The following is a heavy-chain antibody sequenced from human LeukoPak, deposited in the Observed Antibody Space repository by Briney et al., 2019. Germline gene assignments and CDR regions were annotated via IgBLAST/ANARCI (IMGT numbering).Heavy chain of an antibody. D-gene: IGHD1-26*01. CDR1: GYSIRSGYY. J-gene: IGHJ4*02. V-gene: IGHV4-38-2*02. CDR3: ARDSGSHFDY. CDR2: IYYSGST. Sequence: SETLSLTCTVSGYSIRSGYYWGWIRQPPGKGLEWIGSIYYSGSTYYNPSLKSRVTISVDTSKNQFSLKLSSVTAADTAVYYCARDSGSHFDYWGQGTLVTVSS.